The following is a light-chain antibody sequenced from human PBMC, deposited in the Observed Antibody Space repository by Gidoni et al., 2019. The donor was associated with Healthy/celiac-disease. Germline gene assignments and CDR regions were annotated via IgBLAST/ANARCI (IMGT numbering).Light chain of an antibody. CDR1: SPNIGAGYD. J-gene: IGLJ2*01. Sequence: VLTQPPSVSGAPGPRVTISRTGSSPNIGAGYDVHWYQQLPGTAPKLLIYGNSNRPSGVPDRFSGSKSGTSASLAITGLQAEDEADYYCQSYDSSLNVVFGGGTKLTVL. V-gene: IGLV1-40*01. CDR3: QSYDSSLNVV. CDR2: GNS.